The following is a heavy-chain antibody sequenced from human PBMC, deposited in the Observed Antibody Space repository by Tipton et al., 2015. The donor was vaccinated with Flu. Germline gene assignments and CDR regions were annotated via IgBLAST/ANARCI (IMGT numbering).Heavy chain of an antibody. D-gene: IGHD5-12*01. CDR1: GGSIVDSSYY. Sequence: LRLSCTVSGGSIVDSSYYWDWIRQPPGKGLEWIGSIYYYGNTYYNPSLKSRLTMSVDTSKNQYSLKLSSVTAADTAVYYCARRGGGYKYLYGMDVWGQGTTVIVSS. CDR2: IYYYGNT. J-gene: IGHJ6*02. V-gene: IGHV4-39*01. CDR3: ARRGGGYKYLYGMDV.